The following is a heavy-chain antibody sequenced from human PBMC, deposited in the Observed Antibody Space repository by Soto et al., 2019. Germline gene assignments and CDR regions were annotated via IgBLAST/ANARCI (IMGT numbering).Heavy chain of an antibody. D-gene: IGHD3-22*01. CDR1: GFSFSSYT. J-gene: IGHJ3*02. V-gene: IGHV3-48*02. CDR2: ITSSGSAT. CDR3: ASTFPYYYDRSGYYSAFGI. Sequence: GGSLRLSXVASGFSFSSYTMNWVRQAPGKGLERVSYITSSGSATYYADSVKGRFTISRDNGRNSLYLQMTSLRDEDTAVYYCASTFPYYYDRSGYYSAFGIWGQGTMVTVSS.